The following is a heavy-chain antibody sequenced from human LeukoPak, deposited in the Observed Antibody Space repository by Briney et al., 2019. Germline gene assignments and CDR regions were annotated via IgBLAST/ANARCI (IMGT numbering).Heavy chain of an antibody. V-gene: IGHV4-34*01. J-gene: IGHJ3*02. CDR3: ARGSRRPVAGPFDI. CDR2: INYSGST. CDR1: GGSFSGYY. D-gene: IGHD6-19*01. Sequence: SETLSLTCAVYGGSFSGYYWSWIRKPPGQGLEWIGEINYSGSTNYSPSLKSRVTLSVDTSKNQFSLKLSSVTAADTAMYYCARGSRRPVAGPFDIWGQGTMVTVSS.